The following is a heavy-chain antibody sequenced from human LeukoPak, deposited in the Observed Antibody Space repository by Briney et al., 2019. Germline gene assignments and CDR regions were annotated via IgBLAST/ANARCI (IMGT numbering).Heavy chain of an antibody. CDR2: VSRSGGAT. J-gene: IGHJ5*02. V-gene: IGHV3-23*01. D-gene: IGHD3-10*01. Sequence: SGGSLRLSCAASGFSFTSYAMSWVHQAQGKGLEWVSAVSRSGGATYYADSVKGRFTISRDNSKSTVYLEMNSLRAEDTAVYFCVKDRYGSFDPWGQGTLVAVSS. CDR3: VKDRYGSFDP. CDR1: GFSFTSYA.